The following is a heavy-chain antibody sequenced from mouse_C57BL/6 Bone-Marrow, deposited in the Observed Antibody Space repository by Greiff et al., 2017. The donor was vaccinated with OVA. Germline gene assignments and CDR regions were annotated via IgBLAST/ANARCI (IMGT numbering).Heavy chain of an antibody. D-gene: IGHD1-1*01. V-gene: IGHV5-15*01. Sequence: DVKLVESGGGLVQPGGSLKLSCAASGFTFSDYGMAWVRQAPRQGPEWVAFISNLAYSIYYADTVTGRFPISRENAKNTLYLEMSRLRSEDTAMYYCARTALITTVVARYLDVWGTGTTVTVSS. CDR1: GFTFSDYG. CDR2: ISNLAYSI. CDR3: ARTALITTVVARYLDV. J-gene: IGHJ1*03.